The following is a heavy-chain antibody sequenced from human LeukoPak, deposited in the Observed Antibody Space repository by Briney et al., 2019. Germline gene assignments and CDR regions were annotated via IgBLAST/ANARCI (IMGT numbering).Heavy chain of an antibody. CDR1: GGSISSYY. CDR3: ARDGGRSGSAWYGIDY. V-gene: IGHV4-59*01. Sequence: PSETLSLTCTVSGGSISSYYWNWIRQPPGKGLEWIGYIYYSGNTNYNPSLKSRVTISVDTSRNQFSLELNSVTAADTAMYYCARDGGRSGSAWYGIDYWGRGTLVTVSS. D-gene: IGHD6-19*01. J-gene: IGHJ4*02. CDR2: IYYSGNT.